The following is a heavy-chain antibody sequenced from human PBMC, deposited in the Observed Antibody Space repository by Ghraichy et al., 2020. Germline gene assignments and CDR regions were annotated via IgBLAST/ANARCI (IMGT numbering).Heavy chain of an antibody. Sequence: GGSLRLSCAASGFTVSSNYMSWVRQAPGKGLEWVSVIYSGGSTYYADSVKGRFTISRDNSKNTLYLQMNSLRAEDTAVYYCARDHRRYYYYGMDVWGQGTTVTVSS. CDR2: IYSGGST. CDR1: GFTVSSNY. CDR3: ARDHRRYYYYGMDV. J-gene: IGHJ6*02. V-gene: IGHV3-53*01.